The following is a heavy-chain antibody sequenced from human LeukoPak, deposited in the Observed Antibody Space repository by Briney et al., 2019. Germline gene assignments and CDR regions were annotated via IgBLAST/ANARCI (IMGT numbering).Heavy chain of an antibody. D-gene: IGHD2-21*01. Sequence: GGSLRLSCAASGFTFSSYAVHWVRQAPGKGLEGVAVISYDGSNKYYADSVKGRFTISRDNSKNTLYLQMNSLRAEDTAVYYCARGIVVVPSDYWGQGTLVTVSS. CDR2: ISYDGSNK. J-gene: IGHJ4*02. CDR3: ARGIVVVPSDY. V-gene: IGHV3-30*04. CDR1: GFTFSSYA.